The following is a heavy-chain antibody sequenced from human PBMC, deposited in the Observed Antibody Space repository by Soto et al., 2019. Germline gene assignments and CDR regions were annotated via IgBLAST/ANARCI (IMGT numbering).Heavy chain of an antibody. CDR2: IFHSGNA. D-gene: IGHD2-15*01. Sequence: PSETLSLTCTVSGGSMRNVYWSWIRQPPGKRLEWIGFIFHSGNAKYNPSLKSRVTTSVDTSKSQFSLSLGSVTAADTAVYFCARAHAPTLPFDYWGLGTLVTVSS. J-gene: IGHJ4*01. CDR1: GGSMRNVY. V-gene: IGHV4-59*01. CDR3: ARAHAPTLPFDY.